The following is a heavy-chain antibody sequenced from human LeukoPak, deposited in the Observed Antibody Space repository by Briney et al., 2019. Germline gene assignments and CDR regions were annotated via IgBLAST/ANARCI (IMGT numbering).Heavy chain of an antibody. J-gene: IGHJ6*02. Sequence: GGSLRLSCAASGFTFSSYTMNWVRQAPGKGLEWVSSIVSSSSYMYYADSVKGRFTISRDNAKNSLYLQMNSLRAEDTAVYYCARDQGYCSSTSCSYYGMDVWGQGTTVTVSS. CDR2: IVSSSSYM. CDR3: ARDQGYCSSTSCSYYGMDV. D-gene: IGHD2-2*01. V-gene: IGHV3-21*01. CDR1: GFTFSSYT.